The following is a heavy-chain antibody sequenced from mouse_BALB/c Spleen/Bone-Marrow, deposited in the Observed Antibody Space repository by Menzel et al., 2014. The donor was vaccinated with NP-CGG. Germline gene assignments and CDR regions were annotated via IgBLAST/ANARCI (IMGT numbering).Heavy chain of an antibody. CDR2: ISDGGSYT. V-gene: IGHV5-4*02. CDR1: GFTFSDYY. CDR3: ARTYRPFALDY. J-gene: IGHJ4*01. D-gene: IGHD2-14*01. Sequence: EVQGVESGGGLVKPGGSLKLSCAASGFTFSDYYMYWVRKTPEKRLEWVATISDGGSYTDYPGSVKGRFTVSRDNAKNNLYLQMNSLKSEDTAMYFCARTYRPFALDYWGQGTSVTVSS.